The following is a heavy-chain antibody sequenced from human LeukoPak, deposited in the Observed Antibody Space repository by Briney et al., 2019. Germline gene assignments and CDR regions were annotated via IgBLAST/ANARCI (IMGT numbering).Heavy chain of an antibody. V-gene: IGHV4-4*02. D-gene: IGHD5-18*01. CDR2: IYHSGST. Sequence: SGTLSLTCAVSGGSICSSNWWSWVRQPPGKGLEWIGEIYHSGSTNYNPSLKSRVTISVDKSKNQFSLKLSSVTAADTAVYYCARSRSGYSYDHAAFDIWGQGAMVTVSS. CDR3: ARSRSGYSYDHAAFDI. CDR1: GGSICSSNW. J-gene: IGHJ3*02.